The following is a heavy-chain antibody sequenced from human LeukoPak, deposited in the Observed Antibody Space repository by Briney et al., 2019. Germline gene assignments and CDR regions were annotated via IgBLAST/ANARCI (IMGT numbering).Heavy chain of an antibody. CDR1: GFTFSSYA. D-gene: IGHD1-26*01. V-gene: IGHV3-30-3*01. Sequence: GRSLRLFCAASGFTFSSYAMHWVRQAPGKGLEWVAVISYDGSNKYYADSVKGRLTISRDNSKNTLYLQMNSLRAEDTAVYYCARAAVIVGASYFDYWGQGTLVTVSS. CDR2: ISYDGSNK. CDR3: ARAAVIVGASYFDY. J-gene: IGHJ4*02.